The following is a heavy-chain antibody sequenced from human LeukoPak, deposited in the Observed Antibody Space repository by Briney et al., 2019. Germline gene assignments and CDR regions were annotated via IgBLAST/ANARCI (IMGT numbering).Heavy chain of an antibody. CDR2: IYTSGST. D-gene: IGHD4-11*01. V-gene: IGHV4-61*02. CDR3: ARVSPEVPTVSYYYYYYMDV. J-gene: IGHJ6*03. Sequence: SQTLSLTCTVSGGSISSGSYYWSWIRQPAGKGLEWIGRIYTSGSTNYNPSLKSRVTISVDTSKNQFSLKLSSVTAADTAVYYYARVSPEVPTVSYYYYYYMDVWGKGTAVTVSS. CDR1: GGSISSGSYY.